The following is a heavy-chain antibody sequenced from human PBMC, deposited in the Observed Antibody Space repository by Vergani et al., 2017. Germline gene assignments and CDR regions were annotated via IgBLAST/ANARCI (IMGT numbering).Heavy chain of an antibody. J-gene: IGHJ5*02. CDR2: IIPIFGTA. Sequence: QVQLVQSGAEVKKPGSSVKVSCKASGGTFSSYAISWVRQAPGQGLEWMGGIIPIFGTANYAQKFQGRVTITADESTSTAYMELSSLRLEDTAVYYCARVISKYYYDSSGYYYNLFDPWGQGTLVTVSS. CDR1: GGTFSSYA. CDR3: ARVISKYYYDSSGYYYNLFDP. D-gene: IGHD3-22*01. V-gene: IGHV1-69*01.